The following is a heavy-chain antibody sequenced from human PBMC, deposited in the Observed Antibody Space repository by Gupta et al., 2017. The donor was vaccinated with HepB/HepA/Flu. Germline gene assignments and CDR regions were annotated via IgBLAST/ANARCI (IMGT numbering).Heavy chain of an antibody. V-gene: IGHV3-53*01. J-gene: IGHJ6*03. Sequence: EVQVVESGGNLIQPGGSLRLSCTASGFSVFDNHMYWVRQAPGKGLEWVALLHNDGSSAYADSVRGRFTLSTDSATNTVYLQVASLRVDDTGKYYCACAVEVPARYPFRNDYNYMDVWGKGTSVTVSS. CDR3: ACAVEVPARYPFRNDYNYMDV. CDR2: LHNDGSS. D-gene: IGHD1-26*01. CDR1: GFSVFDNH.